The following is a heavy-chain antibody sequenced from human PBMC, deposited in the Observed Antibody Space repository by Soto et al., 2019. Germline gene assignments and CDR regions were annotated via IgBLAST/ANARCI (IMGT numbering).Heavy chain of an antibody. Sequence: EVQLVESGGGLVQPGGSLRLSCVASGLTFSKYWMHWVRQAPGKGLVWVSHISSDGSSTNYADSVKGRFTISRDNAKSTPYLQMNSLRVEETAVYYCLYDLDYWGQGTLVTVSS. J-gene: IGHJ4*02. D-gene: IGHD3-22*01. CDR2: ISSDGSST. V-gene: IGHV3-74*01. CDR1: GLTFSKYW. CDR3: LYDLDY.